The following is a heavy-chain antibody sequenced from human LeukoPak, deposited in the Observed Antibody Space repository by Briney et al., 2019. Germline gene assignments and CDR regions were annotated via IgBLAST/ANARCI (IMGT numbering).Heavy chain of an antibody. D-gene: IGHD6-13*01. Sequence: PSETLSLTCTVSGGSISSSSYYWGWIRQPPGKGLEWIGSTYYSGSTYYNPSLKSRVTISVDTSKNQFSLKLSSVTAADTAVYYCARRGAAAGTVGDYWGQGTLVTVSS. CDR1: GGSISSSSYY. J-gene: IGHJ4*02. V-gene: IGHV4-39*01. CDR3: ARRGAAAGTVGDY. CDR2: TYYSGST.